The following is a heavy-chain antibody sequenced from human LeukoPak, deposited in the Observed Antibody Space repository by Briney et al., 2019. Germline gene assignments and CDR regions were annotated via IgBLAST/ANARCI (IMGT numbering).Heavy chain of an antibody. J-gene: IGHJ5*02. V-gene: IGHV4-30-2*01. D-gene: IGHD4-17*01. Sequence: PSETLSLTCAVSGGSISSGGYSWSWIRQPPGKGLEWIGYIYHSGSTYYNPSLKSRVTISVDRSKNQFSLKLSSVTAADTAVYYCARATMTTVSGNWFDPWGQGTLVTVSS. CDR2: IYHSGST. CDR3: ARATMTTVSGNWFDP. CDR1: GGSISSGGYS.